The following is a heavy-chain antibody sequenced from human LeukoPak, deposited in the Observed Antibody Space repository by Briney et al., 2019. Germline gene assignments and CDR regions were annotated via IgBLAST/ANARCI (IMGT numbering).Heavy chain of an antibody. V-gene: IGHV4-4*07. CDR3: ARETEVPGGRSWGF. J-gene: IGHJ4*02. CDR1: GGSISSYY. CDR2: THTSGTT. D-gene: IGHD6-19*01. Sequence: SETLSPTCTVSGGSISSYYWTWIRQPAGKGLEWIGPTHTSGTTNHNPSLKSRVTMSVDTSNNHFSLKLSSVTAADTAVYYCARETEVPGGRSWGFWGQGTLVTVSS.